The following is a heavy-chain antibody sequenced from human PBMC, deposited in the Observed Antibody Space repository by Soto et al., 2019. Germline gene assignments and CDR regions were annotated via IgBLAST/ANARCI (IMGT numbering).Heavy chain of an antibody. CDR3: AHVSSSSPYYYYGMDV. CDR2: IYWDDDK. D-gene: IGHD6-6*01. J-gene: IGHJ6*02. V-gene: IGHV2-5*02. CDR1: GFSLSTSGVS. Sequence: SGPTLVNPRQTLTLTCTFSGFSLSTSGVSVGWIRQPPGKALEWLALIYWDDDKRYSPSLKSRLTITKDTSKNQVVLTMTNMDPVDTATYYCAHVSSSSPYYYYGMDVWGQGTTVTVSS.